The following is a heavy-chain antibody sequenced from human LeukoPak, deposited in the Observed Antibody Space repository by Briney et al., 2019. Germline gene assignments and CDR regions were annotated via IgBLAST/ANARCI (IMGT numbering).Heavy chain of an antibody. D-gene: IGHD1-1*01. V-gene: IGHV4-30-2*01. CDR2: IYHSGST. Sequence: PSETLSLTCAVSGGSISSGGYSWSWIRQPPGKGLEWIGYIYHSGSTYYNPSLKSRVTISVDTSKNQFSLKLSSVTAADTAVYYCAREVRRAPRPYYFDYWGQGTLVTVSS. CDR3: AREVRRAPRPYYFDY. CDR1: GGSISSGGYS. J-gene: IGHJ4*02.